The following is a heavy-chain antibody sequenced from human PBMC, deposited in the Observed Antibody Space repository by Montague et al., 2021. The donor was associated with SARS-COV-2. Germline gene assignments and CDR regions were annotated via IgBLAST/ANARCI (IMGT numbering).Heavy chain of an antibody. CDR1: GASISSANDY. CDR2: ISTSGSS. CDR3: ARDRRGMAMAGRAYYYYYMDV. J-gene: IGHJ6*03. V-gene: IGHV4-61*09. Sequence: TLSLTCSVSGASISSANDYWTWLRQPAGKGLEWIGHISTSGSSSYNPSLKSRVTIILDTSKQQFSLELTSVTAADTAVYYCARDRRGMAMAGRAYYYYYMDVWGKGTTVTVSS. D-gene: IGHD6-19*01.